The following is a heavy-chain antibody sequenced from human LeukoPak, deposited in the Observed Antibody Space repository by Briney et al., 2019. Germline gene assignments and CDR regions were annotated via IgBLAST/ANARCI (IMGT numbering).Heavy chain of an antibody. J-gene: IGHJ1*01. D-gene: IGHD2-2*01. CDR1: GFTFYYYG. CDR2: ISWNSGSI. Sequence: RTGGSLRLSCAASGFTFYYYGMSWVRQAPGKGLEWVSGISWNSGSIGYADSVKGRFTISRDNVKNRLYLQMNSLRTEDTAVYFCARGGGPGYCSSASCPGLDSWGQGTLVTVSA. CDR3: ARGGGPGYCSSASCPGLDS. V-gene: IGHV3-20*04.